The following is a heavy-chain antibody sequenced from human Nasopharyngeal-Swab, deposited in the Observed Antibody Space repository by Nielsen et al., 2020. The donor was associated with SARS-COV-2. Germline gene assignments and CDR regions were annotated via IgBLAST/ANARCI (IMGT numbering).Heavy chain of an antibody. CDR2: ISASGGST. CDR1: GFTFSNYA. J-gene: IGHJ4*02. V-gene: IGHV3-23*01. D-gene: IGHD3-10*01. CDR3: ARGYYGSGSYPFDS. Sequence: GESLKISCAASGFTFSNYAMSWVRQAPGKGPEWVSAISASGGSTYYADSVKGRFTISRDNSKNTLYLQMNSLRAKDTAVYYCARGYYGSGSYPFDSWGQGTLVTVSS.